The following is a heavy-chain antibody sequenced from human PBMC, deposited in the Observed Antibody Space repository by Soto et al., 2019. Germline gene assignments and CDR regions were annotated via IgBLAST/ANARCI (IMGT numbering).Heavy chain of an antibody. J-gene: IGHJ6*02. CDR1: GFSLSTSGMC. Sequence: SGPTLVNPTQTLTLTCTFSGFSLSTSGMCVSWIRQPPGKSLEWLALIDWDDDKYYSTSLKTRLTISKDTSKNQVVLTMTNMDPVDTATYYCARIHSIAVVGPYYYGMDVWGQGTTVTVSS. D-gene: IGHD6-19*01. CDR2: IDWDDDK. CDR3: ARIHSIAVVGPYYYGMDV. V-gene: IGHV2-70*01.